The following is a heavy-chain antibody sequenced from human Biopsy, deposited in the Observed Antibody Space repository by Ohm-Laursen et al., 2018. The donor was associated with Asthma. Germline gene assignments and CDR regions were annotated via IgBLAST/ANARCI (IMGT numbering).Heavy chain of an antibody. CDR2: FNPGNGNA. D-gene: IGHD5-12*01. CDR1: GYNFISFA. Sequence: GASVKVSCKSSGYNFISFAIHWVRQAPGQRLEWMGWFNPGNGNAKVSEKFQGRVSITRDTSATTAYLEVSSLTSEETAGYYCSRSAETCSGCDSNYYGMDVWGQGTRVTVSS. J-gene: IGHJ6*02. CDR3: SRSAETCSGCDSNYYGMDV. V-gene: IGHV1-3*01.